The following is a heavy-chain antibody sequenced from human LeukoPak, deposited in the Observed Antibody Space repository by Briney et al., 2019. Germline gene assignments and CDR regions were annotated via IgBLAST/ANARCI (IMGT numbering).Heavy chain of an antibody. CDR1: GFTFSTYS. Sequence: GGSLRLSCAGSGFTFSTYSMNWVRQAPGKGLEWVSSISSSSSYIYYADSVKGRFTISRDNAKNSLYLQMNSLRAEDAAVYYCAREKASTVTYDTFDIWGQGTMVTVSS. V-gene: IGHV3-21*01. D-gene: IGHD4-17*01. CDR3: AREKASTVTYDTFDI. CDR2: ISSSSSYI. J-gene: IGHJ3*02.